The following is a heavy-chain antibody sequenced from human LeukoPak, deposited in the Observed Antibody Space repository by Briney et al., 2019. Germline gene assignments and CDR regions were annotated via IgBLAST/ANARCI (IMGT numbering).Heavy chain of an antibody. CDR1: GFTFRNAG. V-gene: IGHV3-33*01. J-gene: IGHJ6*02. CDR3: ATSWGPDTSAFRWGRDGMDV. D-gene: IGHD3-16*01. Sequence: GGSLRLSCAVSGFTFRNAGMHWVRQAPGKGLEWVAVIWYDGSQKYYADSVKGRFTISRDNSKNMLYLHMNSLRAEDTAVYYCATSWGPDTSAFRWGRDGMDVWGQGTTVIVS. CDR2: IWYDGSQK.